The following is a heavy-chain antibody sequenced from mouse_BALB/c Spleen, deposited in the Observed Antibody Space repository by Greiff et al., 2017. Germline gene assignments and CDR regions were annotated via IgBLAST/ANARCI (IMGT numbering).Heavy chain of an antibody. D-gene: IGHD2-14*01. V-gene: IGHV2-9*02. Sequence: VQLVESGPGLVAPSQSLSITCTVSGFSLTSYGLHWVRQTPGKGLEWLGVIWAGGSTNYNSALMSRLCISKDNSKSQVFLTMNSLQTDDTAMYYGARAYYRDDKEGDDWGQGTTLTVAS. CDR1: GFSLTSYG. CDR2: IWAGGST. J-gene: IGHJ2*01. CDR3: ARAYYRDDKEGDD.